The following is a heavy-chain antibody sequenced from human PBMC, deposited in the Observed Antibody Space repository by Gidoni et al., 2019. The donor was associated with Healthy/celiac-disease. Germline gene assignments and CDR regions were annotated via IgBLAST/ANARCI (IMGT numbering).Heavy chain of an antibody. CDR1: GFNFSSYS. CDR2: ISSSSSYI. V-gene: IGHV3-21*01. D-gene: IGHD3-3*02. Sequence: EVQLVESGGGLVKPGGSLRLSCAASGFNFSSYSMNWVRQAPGKGLEWVSSISSSSSYIYYADSVKGRFTISRDNAKNSLYLQMNSLRAEDTAVYYCARDASSIFYYYYYMDVWGKGTTVTVSS. J-gene: IGHJ6*03. CDR3: ARDASSIFYYYYYMDV.